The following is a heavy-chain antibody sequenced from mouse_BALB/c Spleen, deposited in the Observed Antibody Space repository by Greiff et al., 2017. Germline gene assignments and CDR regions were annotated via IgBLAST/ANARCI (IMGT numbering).Heavy chain of an antibody. V-gene: IGHV2-9*02. J-gene: IGHJ2*01. CDR2: IWAGGST. Sequence: VMLVESGPGLVAPSQSLSITCTVSGFSLTSYGVHWVRQPPGKGLEWLGVIWAGGSTNYNSALMSRLSISKDNSKSQVFLKMNSLQTDDTAMYYCARDDYYGSSPSFDYWGQGTTLTVSS. CDR3: ARDDYYGSSPSFDY. CDR1: GFSLTSYG. D-gene: IGHD1-1*01.